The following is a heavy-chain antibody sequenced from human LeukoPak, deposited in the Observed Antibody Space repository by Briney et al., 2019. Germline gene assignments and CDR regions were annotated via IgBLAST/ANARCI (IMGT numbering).Heavy chain of an antibody. V-gene: IGHV3-7*01. CDR2: MDPTGSQK. CDR3: AIWTSGND. J-gene: IGHJ4*02. D-gene: IGHD1-1*01. Sequence: GGSLRLSCADSQFTFNGSWMNWVRQAPGKGLEWVANMDPTGSQKRYVDSVRGRFTISKDNPGASLYLDMHSPRAEDTAIYYCAIWTSGNDWGQGTLVTVSS. CDR1: QFTFNGSW.